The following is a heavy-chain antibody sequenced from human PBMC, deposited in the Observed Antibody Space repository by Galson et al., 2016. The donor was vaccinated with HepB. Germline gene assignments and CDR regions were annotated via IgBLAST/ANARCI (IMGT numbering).Heavy chain of an antibody. D-gene: IGHD1-26*01. J-gene: IGHJ5*02. CDR1: GFTFSSYW. CDR3: ASDQGWEGGWFDP. Sequence: SLRLSCAASGFTFSSYWMSWVRQAPGKGLEWVANIKQDGSEKYYVDSVKGRFTISRDNAKNSLYLQMNSLRPEDTAVYYCASDQGWEGGWFDPWGQGTLVTVSS. CDR2: IKQDGSEK. V-gene: IGHV3-7*01.